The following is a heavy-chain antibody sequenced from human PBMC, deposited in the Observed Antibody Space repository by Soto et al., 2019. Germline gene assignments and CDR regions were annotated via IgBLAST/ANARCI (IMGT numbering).Heavy chain of an antibody. CDR1: GGSISSGDYY. CDR2: IYYSGST. D-gene: IGHD6-6*01. CDR3: ARGNGQLDARVWFDP. V-gene: IGHV4-30-4*01. Sequence: SETLSLTCTVSGGSISSGDYYWSWIRQPPGKGLEWIGYIYYSGSTYYNPSLKSRVTISVDTSKNQFSLKLSSVTAADTAVYYCARGNGQLDARVWFDPWGQGTLVTVSS. J-gene: IGHJ5*02.